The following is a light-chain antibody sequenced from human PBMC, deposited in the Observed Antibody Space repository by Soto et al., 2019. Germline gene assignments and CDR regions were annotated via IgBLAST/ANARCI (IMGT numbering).Light chain of an antibody. CDR3: QQYYSTPTWT. CDR1: QSVLYSSNNKNY. V-gene: IGKV4-1*01. Sequence: DIVMTQSPDSLAVSLGERATINCKSSQSVLYSSNNKNYLAWYQQKPGQPPKLLIYWASTRESGVPDRFSGSGSGTDCALTISRLQAEDVAVYYCQQYYSTPTWTFGQGTKVEIK. CDR2: WAS. J-gene: IGKJ1*01.